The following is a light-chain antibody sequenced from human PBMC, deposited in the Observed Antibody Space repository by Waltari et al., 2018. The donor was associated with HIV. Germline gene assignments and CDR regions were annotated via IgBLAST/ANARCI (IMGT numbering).Light chain of an antibody. V-gene: IGLV2-8*01. CDR2: DVN. CDR3: SSFAGSRTHVV. CDR1: SSDAGGYNY. J-gene: IGLJ2*01. Sequence: QSALTQPPSASGSPGQSVTISCTGTSSDAGGYNYVSWYHQHPAKAPKLMIFDVNKRPSGVPDRFSGSKSGNTASLTVSGLQAEDEADYYCSSFAGSRTHVVLGGGTKLTVL.